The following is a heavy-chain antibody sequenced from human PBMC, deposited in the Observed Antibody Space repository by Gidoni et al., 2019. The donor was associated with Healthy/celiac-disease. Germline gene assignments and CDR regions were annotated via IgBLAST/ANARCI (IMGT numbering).Heavy chain of an antibody. Sequence: QVQLVQSGAEVKKPGASVKVSYKASGYPFTSYYMHWVRQAPGQGLEWMGIIHPSGGSTSYAQKFQGRVTMTRDTSTSTVYMELSSLRSEDTAVYYCASPLYSSGWYPDAFDIWGQGTMVTVSS. J-gene: IGHJ3*02. V-gene: IGHV1-46*01. CDR2: IHPSGGST. CDR3: ASPLYSSGWYPDAFDI. CDR1: GYPFTSYY. D-gene: IGHD6-19*01.